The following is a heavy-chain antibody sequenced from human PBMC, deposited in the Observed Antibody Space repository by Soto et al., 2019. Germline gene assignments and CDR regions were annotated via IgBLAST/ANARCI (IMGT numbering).Heavy chain of an antibody. D-gene: IGHD1-26*01. Sequence: EASVKVSCKASGYTFTSYGISWVRQAPGQGLEWMGGIIPIFGTANYAQKFQGRVTITADESTSTAYMELSSLRSEDTAVYYCARVPRVVGATTQPQIYYYYYGMDVWGQGTTVTVSS. V-gene: IGHV1-69*13. CDR1: GYTFTSYG. CDR2: IIPIFGTA. J-gene: IGHJ6*02. CDR3: ARVPRVVGATTQPQIYYYYYGMDV.